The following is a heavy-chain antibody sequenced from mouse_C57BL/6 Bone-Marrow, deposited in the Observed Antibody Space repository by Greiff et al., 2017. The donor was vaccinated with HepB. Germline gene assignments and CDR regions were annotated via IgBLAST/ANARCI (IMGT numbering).Heavy chain of an antibody. Sequence: VQLQLSGAELARPGASVKLSCKASGYTFTSYGISWVKQRTGQGLEWIGEIYPRSGNTYYNEKFKGKATLTADKSSSTAYMELRSLTSEDSAVYFCARDTDYYGSFAYWGQGTPVTVSA. V-gene: IGHV1-81*01. CDR1: GYTFTSYG. D-gene: IGHD1-1*01. J-gene: IGHJ3*01. CDR2: IYPRSGNT. CDR3: ARDTDYYGSFAY.